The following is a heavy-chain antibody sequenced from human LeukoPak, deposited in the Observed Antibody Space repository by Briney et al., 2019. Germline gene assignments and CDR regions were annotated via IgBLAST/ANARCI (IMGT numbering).Heavy chain of an antibody. D-gene: IGHD2-2*02. CDR2: ISSSSTI. CDR3: ARVRCSSSSCYSSSWSYFFDH. J-gene: IGHJ4*02. CDR1: GFTFSDYY. Sequence: GGSLRLSCAASGFTFSDYYMNWVRQAPGKGLEWVSSISSSSTIYYADSVKGRFTISRDNAKNSLYLQMNSLRAEDSAVYYCARVRCSSSSCYSSSWSYFFDHWGQGTLVTVSS. V-gene: IGHV3-69-1*01.